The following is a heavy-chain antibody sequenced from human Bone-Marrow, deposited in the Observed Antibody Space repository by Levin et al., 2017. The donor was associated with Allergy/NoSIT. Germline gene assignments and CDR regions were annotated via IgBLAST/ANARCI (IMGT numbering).Heavy chain of an antibody. CDR3: ASPTYYYDSSGYYYHFNDAFDS. CDR2: IYYSGST. Sequence: SETLSLTCTVSGGSISSSSYYWGWIRQPPGKGLEWIGSIYYSGSTYYNPSLKSRVTISVDTSKNQFSLKLSSVTAADTAVYYCASPTYYYDSSGYYYHFNDAFDSWGQGTMVTVSS. CDR1: GGSISSSSYY. J-gene: IGHJ3*02. V-gene: IGHV4-39*07. D-gene: IGHD3-22*01.